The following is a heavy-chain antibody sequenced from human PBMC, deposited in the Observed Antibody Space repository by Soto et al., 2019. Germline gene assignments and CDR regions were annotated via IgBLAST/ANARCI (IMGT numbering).Heavy chain of an antibody. Sequence: GGSLRLSCAASGFTFSSYGMHWVRQAPGRGLEWVAVVWYDGNKKYYADSVKGRFTVSRDNSKNTLYVQMTSLRAEDTAVYYCARGLHSLFDYWGQGTLVTAPQ. V-gene: IGHV3-33*01. J-gene: IGHJ4*02. CDR1: GFTFSSYG. CDR3: ARGLHSLFDY. D-gene: IGHD2-21*01. CDR2: VWYDGNKK.